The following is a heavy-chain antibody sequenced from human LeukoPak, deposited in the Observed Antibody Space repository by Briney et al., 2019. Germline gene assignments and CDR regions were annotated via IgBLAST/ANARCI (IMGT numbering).Heavy chain of an antibody. V-gene: IGHV5-51*01. CDR3: ARGAAGTIPDYYYFGMDV. J-gene: IGHJ6*02. CDR1: GYRFTDYW. Sequence: GESLKISCKGSGYRFTDYWIGWVRQMPGKGLEWMGIIYPGDSDTRYSPSFQGQVTISADKSINTAHLQWSSLKASDAAMYYCARGAAGTIPDYYYFGMDVWGQGTTVTVSS. D-gene: IGHD1-7*01. CDR2: IYPGDSDT.